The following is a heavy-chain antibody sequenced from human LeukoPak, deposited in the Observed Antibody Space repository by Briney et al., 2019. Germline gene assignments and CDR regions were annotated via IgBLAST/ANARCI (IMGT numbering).Heavy chain of an antibody. CDR3: ARDPAGAALFDY. D-gene: IGHD2-15*01. Sequence: ASVKVSCKASGYTFTGYYMHWVRQAPGQGLEWMGWINPNSGGTNYAQKFQGRVTMTRDTSISTAYMALSRLRSDDTAVYYCARDPAGAALFDYWGQGTLVTVSS. CDR1: GYTFTGYY. J-gene: IGHJ4*02. CDR2: INPNSGGT. V-gene: IGHV1-2*02.